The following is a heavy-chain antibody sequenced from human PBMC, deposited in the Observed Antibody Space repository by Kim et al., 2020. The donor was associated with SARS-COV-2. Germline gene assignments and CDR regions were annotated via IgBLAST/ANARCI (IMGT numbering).Heavy chain of an antibody. Sequence: GGSLRLSCAASGFTFSSYEMNWVRQAPGKGLEWVSYISSSGSTIYYADSVKGRFTISRDNAKNSLYLQMNSLRAEDTAVYYCARDWLVYSSGWYRWGRYFDYWGQGTLVTVSS. CDR3: ARDWLVYSSGWYRWGRYFDY. V-gene: IGHV3-48*03. CDR1: GFTFSSYE. CDR2: ISSSGSTI. J-gene: IGHJ4*02. D-gene: IGHD6-19*01.